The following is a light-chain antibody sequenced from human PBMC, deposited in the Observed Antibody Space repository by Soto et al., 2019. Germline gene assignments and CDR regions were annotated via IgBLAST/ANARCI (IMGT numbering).Light chain of an antibody. V-gene: IGLV2-8*01. CDR2: EVN. J-gene: IGLJ1*01. CDR3: SSYAGSSNV. CDR1: SSDVGGYNY. Sequence: QSALTQPPSASGSPGQSVAISCTGTSSDVGGYNYVSWYQQHPGKAPKLMIYEVNKRPSGVPDRFSGSKSGNTASLTVSGLTAQDDADSYCSSYAGSSNVFGTGTKVTV.